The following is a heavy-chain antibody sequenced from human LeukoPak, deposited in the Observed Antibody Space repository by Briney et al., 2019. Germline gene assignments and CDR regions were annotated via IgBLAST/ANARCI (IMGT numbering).Heavy chain of an antibody. CDR3: AKDRHWLALDD. V-gene: IGHV3-20*04. D-gene: IGHD6-19*01. CDR1: GFSFDDYG. CDR2: INWNGGST. J-gene: IGHJ4*02. Sequence: AGGSLRLSCAASGFSFDDYGMSWVRQAPGKGLEWVSGINWNGGSTGYADSVKGRFTISRDNAKNSLSLQMNSLRAEDTAVYYCAKDRHWLALDDWGQGTLVTVSS.